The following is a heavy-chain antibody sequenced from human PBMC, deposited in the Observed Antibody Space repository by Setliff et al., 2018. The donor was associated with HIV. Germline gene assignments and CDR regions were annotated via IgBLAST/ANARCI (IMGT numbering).Heavy chain of an antibody. J-gene: IGHJ2*01. Sequence: ASVKVSCKASGGTFSSYAISWVRQAPGQGLEWMGGVIPIFTKANYAQKFQGRFSISRDDSKGIAYLQGDSLQTEDTAVYFCARVYYSFWYGYFLYWYFDLWGRGALVTVSS. CDR2: VIPIFTKA. CDR1: GGTFSSYA. D-gene: IGHD3-3*01. V-gene: IGHV1-69*05. CDR3: ARVYYSFWYGYFLYWYFDL.